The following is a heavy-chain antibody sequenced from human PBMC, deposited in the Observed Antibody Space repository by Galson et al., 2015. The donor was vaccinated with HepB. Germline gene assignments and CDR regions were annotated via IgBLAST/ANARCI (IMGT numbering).Heavy chain of an antibody. CDR3: ARAYSSSWFFDY. Sequence: SLRLSCAASGFTLSSYSMNWVRQAPGKGLEWVSYISGSSSDIYYADSVKGRLTISRDNAKNSLYLQMDSLRVEDTAVYYCARAYSSSWFFDYWGQGTLVTVSS. CDR2: ISGSSSDI. V-gene: IGHV3-21*01. J-gene: IGHJ4*02. CDR1: GFTLSSYS. D-gene: IGHD6-13*01.